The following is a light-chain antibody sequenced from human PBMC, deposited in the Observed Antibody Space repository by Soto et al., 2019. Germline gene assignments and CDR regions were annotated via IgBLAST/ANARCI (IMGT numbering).Light chain of an antibody. CDR2: GAS. CDR1: QSVSSSY. J-gene: IGKJ1*01. Sequence: EIVLTQSPGTLSLSPGERATLSCRASQSVSSSYLAWYQQKPGQAPRLLIYGASSRATGIPDRFSGSGSGTDFTLTISRLEPEDFAVYYCQQYCSSQTFGQGTKVEIK. CDR3: QQYCSSQT. V-gene: IGKV3-20*01.